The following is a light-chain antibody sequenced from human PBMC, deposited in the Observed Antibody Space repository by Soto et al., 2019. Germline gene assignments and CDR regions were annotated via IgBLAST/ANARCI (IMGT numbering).Light chain of an antibody. V-gene: IGLV1-40*01. CDR1: SSNIGAHYD. J-gene: IGLJ1*01. Sequence: VLTQPPSVSGAPGQRVTISCTGSSSNIGAHYDVHWYQQLPGTAPKLLIYGNSNRPSGVPDRFSGSKSDTSASLAITGLXTEDEADYYCQSYDNSLSVYVFGTGTKVTVL. CDR3: QSYDNSLSVYV. CDR2: GNS.